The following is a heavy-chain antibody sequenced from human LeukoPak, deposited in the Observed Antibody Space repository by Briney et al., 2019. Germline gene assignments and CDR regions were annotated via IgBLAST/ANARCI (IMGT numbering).Heavy chain of an antibody. CDR2: IRPNDGTT. V-gene: IGHV3-48*01. CDR3: VRGQTNLDNWFDP. D-gene: IGHD2-8*01. J-gene: IGHJ5*02. Sequence: GGSLRLSCEASGFTFSNYGMNWVRQAPGKGLEWVSYIRPNDGTTHYADSVKGRFTISRDNAKNSLSLQMTSLRVDDSAIYYCVRGQTNLDNWFDPWGQGTLVIVSS. CDR1: GFTFSNYG.